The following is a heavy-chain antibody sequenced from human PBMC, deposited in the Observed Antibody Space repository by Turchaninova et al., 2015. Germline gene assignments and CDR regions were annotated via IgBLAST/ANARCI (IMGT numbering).Heavy chain of an antibody. V-gene: IGHV2-5*02. CDR2: IYWDDDK. CDR1: GFSLSTGGVG. D-gene: IGHD1-20*01. CDR3: PHLRGGYNWNDGHFDF. Sequence: FSGFSLSTGGVGVGWIRQPPGEAPEWLALIYWDDDKRYYPSLRRRLTAPKDTSKSQVLLTMTNMTPMDTSTFHCPHLRGGYNWNDGHFDFWGQGTLVTVS. J-gene: IGHJ4*02.